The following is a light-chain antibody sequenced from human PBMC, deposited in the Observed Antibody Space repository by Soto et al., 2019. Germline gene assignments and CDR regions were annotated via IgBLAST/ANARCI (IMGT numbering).Light chain of an antibody. CDR2: AAS. J-gene: IGKJ2*01. CDR1: QSISSY. CDR3: QQSYSTPRHT. V-gene: IGKV1-39*01. Sequence: DIKMTQSPSSLSASVGDRVTITCRASQSISSYLNWYQQKPGKAPKLLIYAASSLQSGVPSRFSGSGSGTDFTLTISSLQPEDFATYYCQQSYSTPRHTFGQGTKLEIK.